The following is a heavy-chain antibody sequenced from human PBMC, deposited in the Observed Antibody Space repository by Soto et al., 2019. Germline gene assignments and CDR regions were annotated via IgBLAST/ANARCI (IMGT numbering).Heavy chain of an antibody. CDR1: GYTFTSYG. CDR2: IHTYNDTT. Sequence: ASVKVSCKASGYTFTSYGISWVRQAPGQGLEWVGWIHTYNDTTNFAQKLQGRVTLTTDTSTSTAYMELRSLRSDDTAVYYCARDSDYIIAYWGQGTLVTVSS. CDR3: ARDSDYIIAY. V-gene: IGHV1-18*01. D-gene: IGHD4-17*01. J-gene: IGHJ4*02.